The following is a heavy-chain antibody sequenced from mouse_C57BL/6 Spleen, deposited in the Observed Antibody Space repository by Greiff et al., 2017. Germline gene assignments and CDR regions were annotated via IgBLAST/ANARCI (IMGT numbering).Heavy chain of an antibody. V-gene: IGHV5-4*01. CDR1: GFTFSSYA. D-gene: IGHD2-3*01. CDR2: ISDGGSYT. J-gene: IGHJ2*01. Sequence: EVKVVESGGGLVKPGGSLKLSCAASGFTFSSYAMSWVRQTPEKRLEWVATISDGGSYTYYPDNVKGRFTISRDNAKNNLYLQMSHLKSEDTAMYYCARDDGYQDYWGQGTTLTVSS. CDR3: ARDDGYQDY.